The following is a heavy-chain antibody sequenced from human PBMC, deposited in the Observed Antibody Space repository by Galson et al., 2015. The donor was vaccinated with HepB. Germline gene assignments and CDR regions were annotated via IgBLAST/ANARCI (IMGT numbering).Heavy chain of an antibody. Sequence: SVKVSCKASGYTFPGYYMHWVRQAPGQGLEWMGWINPNSGVTKYTQKFQGRLTMTRDTSNTTTGYMELSSLRSDDAAVYYCARGPLGPTGAFDFWGQGTLVAVSS. CDR1: GYTFPGYY. CDR2: INPNSGVT. J-gene: IGHJ3*01. V-gene: IGHV1-2*02. CDR3: ARGPLGPTGAFDF. D-gene: IGHD1-26*01.